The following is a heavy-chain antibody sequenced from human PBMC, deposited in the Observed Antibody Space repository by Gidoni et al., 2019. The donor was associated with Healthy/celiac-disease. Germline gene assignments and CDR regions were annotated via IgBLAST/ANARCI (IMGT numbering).Heavy chain of an antibody. CDR3: ANTQGHSSSSERWFDP. Sequence: EVQLLESGGGLVQPGGSLRLSCAASGFTFSSYAMSWVRQAPGKGLEWVSAISGSGGSTYYADSVKGRFTISRDNSKNTLYLQMNSLRAEDTAVYYCANTQGHSSSSERWFDPWGQGTLVTVSS. V-gene: IGHV3-23*01. J-gene: IGHJ5*02. D-gene: IGHD6-6*01. CDR2: ISGSGGST. CDR1: GFTFSSYA.